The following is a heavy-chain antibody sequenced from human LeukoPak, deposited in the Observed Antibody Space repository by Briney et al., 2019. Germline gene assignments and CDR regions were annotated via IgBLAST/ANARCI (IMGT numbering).Heavy chain of an antibody. J-gene: IGHJ4*02. CDR3: ARNPPRYFN. D-gene: IGHD1-26*01. Sequence: GGSLRLSCAASGLTFSRYEMNWVRQAPGKGLEWVANIQQDGSEKYYVDSVKGRFTISRDNAKNSLYLRMNSLRAEDTAVYYCARNPPRYFNWGQGTLVTVSS. V-gene: IGHV3-7*05. CDR1: GLTFSRYE. CDR2: IQQDGSEK.